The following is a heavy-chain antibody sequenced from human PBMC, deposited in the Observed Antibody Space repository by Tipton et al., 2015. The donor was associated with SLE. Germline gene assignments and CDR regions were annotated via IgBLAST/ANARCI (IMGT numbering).Heavy chain of an antibody. CDR3: ARDLMERPYDP. D-gene: IGHD1-1*01. CDR2: ISSRSSTI. J-gene: IGHJ5*02. CDR1: GFTFSSYS. Sequence: SGFTFSSYSMNWVRQAPGKGLEWVSYISSRSSTIYYADSVKGRFTISRDNAKNSLYLQMNSLRAEDTAVYYCARDLMERPYDPWGQGTLVTVSS. V-gene: IGHV3-48*01.